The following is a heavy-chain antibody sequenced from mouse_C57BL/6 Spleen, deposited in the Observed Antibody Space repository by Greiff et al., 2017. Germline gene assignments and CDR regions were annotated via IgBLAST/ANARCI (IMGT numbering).Heavy chain of an antibody. V-gene: IGHV1-80*01. D-gene: IGHD1-1*01. CDR1: GYAFSSYW. CDR2: IYPGDGDT. CDR3: ARSLSSHWYFDV. Sequence: LVESGAELVKPGASVKISCKASGYAFSSYWMNWVKQRPGKGLEWIGQIYPGDGDTNYNGKFKGKATLTADKSSSTAYMQLSSLTSEDSAVYFCARSLSSHWYFDVWGTGTTVTVSS. J-gene: IGHJ1*03.